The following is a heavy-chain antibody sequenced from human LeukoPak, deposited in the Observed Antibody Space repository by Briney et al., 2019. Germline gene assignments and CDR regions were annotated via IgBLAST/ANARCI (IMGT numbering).Heavy chain of an antibody. Sequence: PGESLKISCKGSGYSSTTNWIAWVRQMPGKGLEWMGIIFPDDSDTRYSPSFQGQVTISADKSISTAYLQWSSLKASDTAMYYCARSRDGPGMGAFDIWGQGTMVTVSS. CDR1: GYSSTTNW. CDR2: IFPDDSDT. D-gene: IGHD5-24*01. J-gene: IGHJ3*02. V-gene: IGHV5-51*01. CDR3: ARSRDGPGMGAFDI.